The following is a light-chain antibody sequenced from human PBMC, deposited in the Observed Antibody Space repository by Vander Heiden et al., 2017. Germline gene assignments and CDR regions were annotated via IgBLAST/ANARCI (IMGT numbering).Light chain of an antibody. CDR2: GTS. CDR3: QQYDGSLWT. CDR1: QSVSSSY. J-gene: IGKJ1*01. V-gene: IGKV3-20*01. Sequence: TVLTHPPGPLSLPPGERATLSCRASQSVSSSYLAWYQQKPGQAPRLLISGTSTRATGIPDRFSGSASGTDFTLTISRLEPEDVAVYYCQQYDGSLWTFGQGTRVEIK.